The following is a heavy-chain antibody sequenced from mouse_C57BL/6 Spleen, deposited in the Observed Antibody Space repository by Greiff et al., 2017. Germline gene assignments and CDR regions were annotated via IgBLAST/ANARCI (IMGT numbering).Heavy chain of an antibody. CDR2: IDPSDSYT. D-gene: IGHD2-1*01. CDR3: GLMAGNYEEMDY. J-gene: IGHJ4*01. CDR1: GYTFTSYW. Sequence: VQLQQPGAELVMPGASVTLSCKASGYTFTSYWMHWVKQRPGQGLEWIREIDPSDSYTNYNQKFKGKSTVTVDKSSSTAYMQLSSLTSEDSAVYYCGLMAGNYEEMDYWGQGTSVTVSS. V-gene: IGHV1-69*01.